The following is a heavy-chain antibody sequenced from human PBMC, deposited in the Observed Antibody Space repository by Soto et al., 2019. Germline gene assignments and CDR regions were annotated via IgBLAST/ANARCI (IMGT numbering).Heavy chain of an antibody. CDR1: GYTFTSYA. Sequence: QVQLMQSGAEVKKPGASVKVSCKASGYTFTSYAMHWVRQAPGQRLEWMGWINAGNGNTKYSQKFQGRVTITRDTSARPSYMELSSLRSEARAVDYCATYTGYGGYELEYYFEYWGQGTLVTVSS. D-gene: IGHD5-12*01. CDR3: ATYTGYGGYELEYYFEY. CDR2: INAGNGNT. J-gene: IGHJ4*02. V-gene: IGHV1-3*01.